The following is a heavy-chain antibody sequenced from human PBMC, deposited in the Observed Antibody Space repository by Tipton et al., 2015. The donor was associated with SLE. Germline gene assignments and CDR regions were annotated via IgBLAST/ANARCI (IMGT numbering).Heavy chain of an antibody. CDR1: GGSFSGYY. CDR3: ARHIAAAFDY. CDR2: INHSGST. V-gene: IGHV4-34*01. J-gene: IGHJ4*02. D-gene: IGHD6-13*01. Sequence: GLVKPSETLSLTCAVYGGSFSGYYWSWIRQPPGKGLEWIGEINHSGSTNYNPSLKSRVTISVDTSKNQFSLKLSSVTAADTAVYYCARHIAAAFDYWGQGTLVTVSS.